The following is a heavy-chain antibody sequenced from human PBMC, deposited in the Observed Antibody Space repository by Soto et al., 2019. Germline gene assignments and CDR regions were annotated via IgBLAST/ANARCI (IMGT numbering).Heavy chain of an antibody. V-gene: IGHV3-73*01. CDR3: TRHAQMIDDFWSGYSGYGMYV. Sequence: GGPRRISCAASGFTFSGAAMHWVRQASGKGLEWVGRIRSKANSYARAGAASVKGRFTISRDESKNTAYMKMKRLKTEATAVYYCTRHAQMIDDFWSGYSGYGMYVWGQGTTDNVSS. CDR2: IRSKANSYAR. CDR1: GFTFSGAA. D-gene: IGHD3-3*01. J-gene: IGHJ6*02.